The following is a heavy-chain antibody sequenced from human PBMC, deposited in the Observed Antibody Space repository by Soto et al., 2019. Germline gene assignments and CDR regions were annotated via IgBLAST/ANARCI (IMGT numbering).Heavy chain of an antibody. V-gene: IGHV3-21*02. CDR2: ISSSSDYI. Sequence: EVQLVESGGGLVKPGGSLRLSCAASGFTFSSYNMNWVRQAPGKGLEWVSSISSSSDYIYYADSVKGRFTISRDNAKNSLYLQMNSLRAEDTAVYYCARCGTGVKDRYNYIPNYWGQGTLVTVSS. J-gene: IGHJ4*02. CDR3: ARCGTGVKDRYNYIPNY. D-gene: IGHD1-1*01. CDR1: GFTFSSYN.